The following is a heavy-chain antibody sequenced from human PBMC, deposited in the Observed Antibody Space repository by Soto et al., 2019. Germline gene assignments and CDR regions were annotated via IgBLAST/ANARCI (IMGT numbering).Heavy chain of an antibody. D-gene: IGHD3-22*01. Sequence: SVKVSCKGSGGTFSSYAVSWVRQAPGQGLEWMGGIIPIFGTADYAQKFQGRVTITADESTSTGNMELSSLRSEDTAVYYCASHYDSSGYYYYGMDVWGQGTTVTVS. V-gene: IGHV1-69*13. CDR2: IIPIFGTA. CDR3: ASHYDSSGYYYYGMDV. J-gene: IGHJ6*02. CDR1: GGTFSSYA.